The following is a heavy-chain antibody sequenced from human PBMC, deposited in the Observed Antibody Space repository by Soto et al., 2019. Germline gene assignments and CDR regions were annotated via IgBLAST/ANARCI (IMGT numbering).Heavy chain of an antibody. V-gene: IGHV1-3*01. CDR1: GYTFTSYA. CDR3: ARDRCYQAYYLDS. J-gene: IGHJ4*02. D-gene: IGHD3-16*02. Sequence: QVQLVQSGAEVKKPGASVKVSCKASGYTFTSYAMHWVRQAPGQRLEWMGWINAGNGNTKYSQKFQGRVTITRDTSASTAYMELSSLRTDGTAVYYCARDRCYQAYYLDSGGQGTLVTVPS. CDR2: INAGNGNT.